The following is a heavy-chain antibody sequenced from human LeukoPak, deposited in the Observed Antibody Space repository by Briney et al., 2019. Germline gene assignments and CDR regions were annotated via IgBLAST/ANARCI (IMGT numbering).Heavy chain of an antibody. CDR3: AKGPFVYYGSGSYYKKGFDY. CDR2: TTGSTAAT. Sequence: GGSLRLSCAASGFTFSNYAMSWVRQTPGKGLEWVSTTTGSTAATYYADSVKGRFTISRDNSKNTLYLQMNSLRAEDTAVYYCAKGPFVYYGSGSYYKKGFDYWGQGTLVTVSS. CDR1: GFTFSNYA. V-gene: IGHV3-23*01. J-gene: IGHJ4*02. D-gene: IGHD3-10*01.